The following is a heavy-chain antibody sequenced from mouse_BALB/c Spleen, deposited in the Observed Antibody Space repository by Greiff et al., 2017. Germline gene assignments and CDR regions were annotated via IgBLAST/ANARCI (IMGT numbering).Heavy chain of an antibody. Sequence: EVKLVESGPGLVKPSQSLSLTCTVTGYSITSDYAWNWIRQFPGNKLGWVGYISYSGSTSYNPSLKSRISITRDTSKNQFFLQLNSVTTEDTATYFCARSGVYGNYLYAMDYWGQGTSVTVSS. CDR3: ARSGVYGNYLYAMDY. J-gene: IGHJ4*01. D-gene: IGHD2-1*01. V-gene: IGHV3-2*02. CDR1: GYSITSDYA. CDR2: ISYSGST.